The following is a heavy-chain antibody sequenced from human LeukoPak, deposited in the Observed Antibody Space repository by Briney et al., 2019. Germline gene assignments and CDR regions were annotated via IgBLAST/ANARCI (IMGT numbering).Heavy chain of an antibody. V-gene: IGHV3-7*01. Sequence: GGSLRLSCTASGFTFTKCWMTWVRQAPGKGLEWVAKIKQDGSEKYYVDSVKGRFTISRDNAKNSLYLQMNSLRVEDTAVYFCASDASYYDSSGYYDAIDIWGQGTMVTVSS. CDR2: IKQDGSEK. D-gene: IGHD3-22*01. CDR3: ASDASYYDSSGYYDAIDI. CDR1: GFTFTKCW. J-gene: IGHJ3*02.